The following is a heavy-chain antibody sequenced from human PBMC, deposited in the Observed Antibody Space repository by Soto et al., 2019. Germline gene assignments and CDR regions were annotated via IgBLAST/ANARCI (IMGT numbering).Heavy chain of an antibody. J-gene: IGHJ4*02. D-gene: IGHD2-2*01. CDR2: IGRSGGDT. V-gene: IGHV3-23*01. CDR3: AKALGCSISATCSYFDY. CDR1: GFTFSSYA. Sequence: EVQLLESGGGLVQPGGSLRLSCAASGFTFSSYAMSWVRQAPGKGLEWVSGIGRSGGDTYYADSVMGRFSISRDNSKVTLFLQINSLRAEDTAIYFCAKALGCSISATCSYFDYWGQGTLVTVSS.